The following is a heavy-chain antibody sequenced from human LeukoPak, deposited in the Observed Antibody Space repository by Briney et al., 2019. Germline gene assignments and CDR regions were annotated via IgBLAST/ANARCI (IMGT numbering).Heavy chain of an antibody. CDR2: IYYSGST. D-gene: IGHD2-15*01. J-gene: IGHJ4*02. Sequence: NPSQTLSLTCIVSGGSISSGGYYWSWIRQHPGKGLEWIGYIYYSGSTYYNPSLKSRVSISLDTSKNQFSLKLSSVTAADTAVYYCARGVGEYCSGGSCYPFDYWGQGTLVTVSS. CDR1: GGSISSGGYY. V-gene: IGHV4-31*03. CDR3: ARGVGEYCSGGSCYPFDY.